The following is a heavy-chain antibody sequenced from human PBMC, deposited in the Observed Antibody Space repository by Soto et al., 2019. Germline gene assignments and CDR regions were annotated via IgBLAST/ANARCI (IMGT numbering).Heavy chain of an antibody. CDR2: IIPIFGTA. CDR1: GCTFSSYA. Sequence: SVKVSCKASGCTFSSYAISWVRQAPGQGLEWMGGIIPIFGTANYAQKFQGRVTITADESTSTAYMELSSLRSEDTAVYYCARGVLRYFDWLLLDNWFDPWGQGTLVTVSS. D-gene: IGHD3-9*01. V-gene: IGHV1-69*13. CDR3: ARGVLRYFDWLLLDNWFDP. J-gene: IGHJ5*02.